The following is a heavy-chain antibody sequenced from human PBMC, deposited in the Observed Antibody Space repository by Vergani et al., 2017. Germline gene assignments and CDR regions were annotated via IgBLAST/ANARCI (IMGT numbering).Heavy chain of an antibody. CDR3: ARAQRGVGDFDI. CDR1: GFTFSSYW. J-gene: IGHJ3*02. CDR2: INSDGSST. Sequence: EVQLVESGGGLVQPGGSLRLSCAASGFTFSSYWMHWVRQAPGKGLVWVSRINSDGSSTSDADSGKGRFTISRDNAKNTLYLQMNSLRAEDTAVYYCARAQRGVGDFDIWGQGTMVTVSS. D-gene: IGHD2-8*01. V-gene: IGHV3-74*01.